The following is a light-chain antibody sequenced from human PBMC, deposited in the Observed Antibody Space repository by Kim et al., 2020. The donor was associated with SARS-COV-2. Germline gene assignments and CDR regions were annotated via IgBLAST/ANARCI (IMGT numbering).Light chain of an antibody. Sequence: SASIGDRVTIPCRASQTIGSWLAWYKQKPGIAPELLIFQASNLETGVPSRFSGGGSGTEFTLTISSLQPDDFATYYCQNYDSDSTFGQGTKVDIK. CDR3: QNYDSDST. CDR1: QTIGSW. J-gene: IGKJ1*01. V-gene: IGKV1-5*03. CDR2: QAS.